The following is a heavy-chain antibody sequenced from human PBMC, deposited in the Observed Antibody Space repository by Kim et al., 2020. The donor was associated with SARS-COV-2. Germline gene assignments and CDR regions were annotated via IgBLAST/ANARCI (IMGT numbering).Heavy chain of an antibody. V-gene: IGHV1-69*04. CDR3: ARGGVVVAATIDY. Sequence: SPQNSQGRVTITADKSTSTAYMELSSLRSEDTAVYYCARGGVVVAATIDYWGQGTLVTVSS. J-gene: IGHJ4*02. D-gene: IGHD2-15*01.